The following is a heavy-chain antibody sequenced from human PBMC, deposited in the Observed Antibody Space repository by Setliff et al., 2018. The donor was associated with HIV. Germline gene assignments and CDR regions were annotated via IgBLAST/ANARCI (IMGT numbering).Heavy chain of an antibody. D-gene: IGHD4-17*01. CDR1: GGSVGSGSYY. Sequence: SETLSLTCTVSGGSVGSGSYYWSWVRQPPGKGLEWIGYIYYTGSTNYNPSRKSRLTISVDTSKNQFSLKLRSVTAADTAVYYCARDPPGYGDSNDYWGQGTLVTVSS. CDR3: ARDPPGYGDSNDY. V-gene: IGHV4-61*01. CDR2: IYYTGST. J-gene: IGHJ4*02.